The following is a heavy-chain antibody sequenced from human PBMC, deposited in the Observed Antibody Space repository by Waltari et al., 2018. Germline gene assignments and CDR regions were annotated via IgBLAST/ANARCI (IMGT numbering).Heavy chain of an antibody. CDR3: ARDSGSYRFDY. J-gene: IGHJ4*02. CDR2: IGSRGSTI. V-gene: IGHV3-11*04. D-gene: IGHD1-26*01. CDR1: GFTFRYYY. Sequence: QVQLVESGGGLVKPGGSLSLSCAASGFTFRYYYMTWIRQAPGKGLEWVSYIGSRGSTILYADSVKGRFTISRDNAKNSLYLQMNSLRAEDTAVYYCARDSGSYRFDYWGQGTLVSVSS.